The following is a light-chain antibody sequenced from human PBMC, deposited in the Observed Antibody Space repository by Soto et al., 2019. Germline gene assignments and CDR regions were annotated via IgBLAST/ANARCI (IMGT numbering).Light chain of an antibody. CDR1: SSNIGAGYD. Sequence: QSVLTQPPSMSGAPGQRVTISCTGSSSNIGAGYDVHWYQQHPGTAPKLLIFDNNNRPSGVPDRFSGSKSDTSASLAITGLQAEEEADYYCQSFDTSLSGFVVFGGGTKVTVL. CDR2: DNN. CDR3: QSFDTSLSGFVV. V-gene: IGLV1-40*01. J-gene: IGLJ2*01.